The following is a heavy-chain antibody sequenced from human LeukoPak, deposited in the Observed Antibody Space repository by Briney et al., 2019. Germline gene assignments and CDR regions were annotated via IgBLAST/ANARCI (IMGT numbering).Heavy chain of an antibody. Sequence: KPGESLKVSCKGSGYSFTSYWIGWVRQMPGKGLEWMGIIYPGDSDTRYSPSFQGQVTISADKSISTAYLQWSSLKASDTAMYYCARHGPYYDILTGYRPFDYWGQGTLVTVSS. J-gene: IGHJ4*02. CDR2: IYPGDSDT. D-gene: IGHD3-9*01. V-gene: IGHV5-51*01. CDR3: ARHGPYYDILTGYRPFDY. CDR1: GYSFTSYW.